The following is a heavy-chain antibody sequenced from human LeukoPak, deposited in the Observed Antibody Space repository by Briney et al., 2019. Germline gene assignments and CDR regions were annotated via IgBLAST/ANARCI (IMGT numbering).Heavy chain of an antibody. CDR1: GYTLTELS. V-gene: IGHV1-24*01. CDR2: FDPEDGET. Sequence: ASVKVSCKVSGYTLTELSMHWVRQAPGKGLEWMGGFDPEDGETIYAQKFQGRVTMTEDTSTDTAYTELSSLRSEDTAVYYCATTVVTPEGAYFDYWGQGTLVTVSS. J-gene: IGHJ4*02. CDR3: ATTVVTPEGAYFDY. D-gene: IGHD4-23*01.